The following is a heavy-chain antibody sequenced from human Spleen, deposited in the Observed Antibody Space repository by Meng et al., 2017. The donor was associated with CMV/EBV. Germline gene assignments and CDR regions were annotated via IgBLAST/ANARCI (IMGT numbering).Heavy chain of an antibody. J-gene: IGHJ4*02. Sequence: GESLKISCAASGFSLTNYGMHWVRQAPGKGLEWVAFIRSDGSNKYYADSVKGRFTISRDKDNSNNTLYLQINSLRGEDAAIYYCAKNSANFWSGYHDYWGQGTLVTVSS. CDR1: GFSLTNYG. D-gene: IGHD3-3*01. CDR3: AKNSANFWSGYHDY. V-gene: IGHV3-30*02. CDR2: IRSDGSNK.